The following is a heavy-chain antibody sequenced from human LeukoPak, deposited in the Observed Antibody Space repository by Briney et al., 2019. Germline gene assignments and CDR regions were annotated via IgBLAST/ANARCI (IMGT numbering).Heavy chain of an antibody. Sequence: SVKVSCKASGGTFSSYAISWVRQAPGQGLEWMGGIIPIFGTANYAQKFQGRVTITADESTSTAYMELSSLRSEDTAVYYCARDGDGYNRNDAFDIWGQGTMVTVSS. CDR2: IIPIFGTA. D-gene: IGHD5-24*01. J-gene: IGHJ3*02. CDR1: GGTFSSYA. V-gene: IGHV1-69*13. CDR3: ARDGDGYNRNDAFDI.